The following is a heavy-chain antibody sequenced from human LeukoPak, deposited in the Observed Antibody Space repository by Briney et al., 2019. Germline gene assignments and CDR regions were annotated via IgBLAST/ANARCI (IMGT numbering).Heavy chain of an antibody. D-gene: IGHD5-18*01. Sequence: GGSLRLSCAASGFTFSSYAMHWVRQAPGKGLEWVAVISYDGSSKYYADSVKGRFTISRDNSKNTLYLQMNSLRAEDTAVYYCARDLGELWIPPMLRGYFQHWGQGTLVTVSS. J-gene: IGHJ1*01. V-gene: IGHV3-30*04. CDR1: GFTFSSYA. CDR2: ISYDGSSK. CDR3: ARDLGELWIPPMLRGYFQH.